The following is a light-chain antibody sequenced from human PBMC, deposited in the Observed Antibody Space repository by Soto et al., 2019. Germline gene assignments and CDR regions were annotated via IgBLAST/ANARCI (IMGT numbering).Light chain of an antibody. CDR2: KAS. V-gene: IGKV1-5*03. CDR1: QSISSW. J-gene: IGKJ4*01. CDR3: QQYSAYPT. Sequence: DIQMTQSPSTLSASVGDRVTITCRASQSISSWLAWYQQKPGKAPKLLIYKASSLESGVPSRFSGSGSGIEFTLTISSLQPDDFATYYCQQYSAYPTFGGGTKVEIK.